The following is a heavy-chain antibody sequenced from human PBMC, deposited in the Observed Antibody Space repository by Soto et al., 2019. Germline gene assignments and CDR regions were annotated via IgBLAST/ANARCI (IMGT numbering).Heavy chain of an antibody. CDR3: ARLNVEASSGWYVSYYYYGMDV. CDR2: IYYSGST. CDR1: GGSISSGGYY. Sequence: QVQLQESGPGLVKPSQTLSLTCTVSGGSISSGGYYWSWIRQHPGKGLEWIGYIYYSGSTYYNPSLKSRVTISVDTSKNQFSLKLSSVTAADTAVYYCARLNVEASSGWYVSYYYYGMDVWGQGTTVTVSS. V-gene: IGHV4-31*03. D-gene: IGHD6-19*01. J-gene: IGHJ6*02.